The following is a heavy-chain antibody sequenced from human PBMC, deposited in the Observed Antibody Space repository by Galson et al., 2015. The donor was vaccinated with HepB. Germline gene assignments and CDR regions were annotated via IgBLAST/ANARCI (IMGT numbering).Heavy chain of an antibody. CDR1: GFTVSSNY. J-gene: IGHJ4*02. V-gene: IGHV3-66*01. Sequence: SLRLSCAASGFTVSSNYMSWVRQAPGKGLEWVSVIYSGGSTYYADSVKGRFTISRDNSKNTLYLQMNSLRAEDTAVYYCARGMRVGVAVARYYFDYWGQGTLVTVSS. CDR2: IYSGGST. D-gene: IGHD6-19*01. CDR3: ARGMRVGVAVARYYFDY.